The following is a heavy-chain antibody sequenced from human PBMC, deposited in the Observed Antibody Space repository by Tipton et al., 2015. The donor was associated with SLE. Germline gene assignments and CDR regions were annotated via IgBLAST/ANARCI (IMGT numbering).Heavy chain of an antibody. Sequence: TLSLTCAVSGGSISSGGYSWSWIRQPPGKGLEWIGYIYHSGSTYHNPSLKSRVTISVDRSKNQFSLKLSSATAADTAVYYCARAYYDSSGYFPLGMDVWGQGTTVTVSS. D-gene: IGHD3-22*01. V-gene: IGHV4-30-2*01. CDR2: IYHSGST. CDR3: ARAYYDSSGYFPLGMDV. J-gene: IGHJ6*02. CDR1: GGSISSGGYS.